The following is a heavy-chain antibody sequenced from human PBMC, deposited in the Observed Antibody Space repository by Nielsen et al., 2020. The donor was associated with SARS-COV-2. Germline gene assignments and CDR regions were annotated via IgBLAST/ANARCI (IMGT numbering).Heavy chain of an antibody. Sequence: RGSLRLSCAVSGFTVFNKYMSWVRQAPGKGLEWVSVIYTAGNTYYADSVEDRFTISRDNSRNTLYLQMNSLRGEDTAVYYCATIYHDYVWGSYPFDYWGQGTLVTVSS. CDR1: GFTVFNKY. CDR3: ATIYHDYVWGSYPFDY. D-gene: IGHD3-16*02. J-gene: IGHJ4*02. V-gene: IGHV3-66*01. CDR2: IYTAGNT.